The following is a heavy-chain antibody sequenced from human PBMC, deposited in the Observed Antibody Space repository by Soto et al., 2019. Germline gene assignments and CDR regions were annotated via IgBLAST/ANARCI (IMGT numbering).Heavy chain of an antibody. CDR2: ISYDGSNK. CDR3: ARDGPAVIYYYYGMDV. CDR1: GFTFSSYA. V-gene: IGHV3-30-3*01. J-gene: IGHJ6*02. Sequence: RGLSCAASGFTFSSYAMHWVRQAPGKGLKWVAVISYDGSNKYYADSVKGRFTISRDNSKNTLYLQMNSLRAEDTAVYYCARDGPAVIYYYYGMDVWGQGTTVTVSS.